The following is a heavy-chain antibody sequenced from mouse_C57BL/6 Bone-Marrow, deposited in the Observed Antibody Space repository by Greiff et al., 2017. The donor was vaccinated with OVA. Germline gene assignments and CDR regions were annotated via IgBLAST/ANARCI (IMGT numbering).Heavy chain of an antibody. CDR2: INPNNGGT. Sequence: VQLQQSGPELVKPGASVKISCKASGYTFTGYYMNWVKQSHGKSLEWIGDINPNNGGTSYNQKFKGKATLNVDKSSSTEYMERRSLTSEDSAVYCCARGDYWGQGTTLTVSS. CDR3: ARGDY. V-gene: IGHV1-26*01. CDR1: GYTFTGYY. J-gene: IGHJ2*01.